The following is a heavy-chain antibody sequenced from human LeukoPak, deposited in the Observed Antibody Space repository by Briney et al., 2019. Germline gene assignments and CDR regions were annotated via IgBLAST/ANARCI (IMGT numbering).Heavy chain of an antibody. J-gene: IGHJ4*02. CDR3: AKARLRAGDPIDY. V-gene: IGHV3-30*18. Sequence: PGRSLRLSCAASGFTFSSYGMHWVRQAPGKGLEWEAVISYDGSNKYYADSVKGRFTISRDNSKNTLYLQMNSLRAEDTAVYYCAKARLRAGDPIDYWGQGTLVTVSS. CDR2: ISYDGSNK. D-gene: IGHD2-21*02. CDR1: GFTFSSYG.